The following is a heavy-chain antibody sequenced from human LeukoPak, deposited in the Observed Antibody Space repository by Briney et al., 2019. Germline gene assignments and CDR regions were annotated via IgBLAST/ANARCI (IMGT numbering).Heavy chain of an antibody. CDR2: INHSGST. CDR3: ARDPRGLSLEYYFDY. J-gene: IGHJ4*02. CDR1: GGSFSGYY. Sequence: PSETLSLTCAVYGGSFSGYYWRWIRQPPGKGLEWIGEINHSGSTNYNPSLKSRVTISVDTSKNQFSLKLSSVTAADTAVYYCARDPRGLSLEYYFDYWGQGTLVTVSS. D-gene: IGHD3-16*02. V-gene: IGHV4-34*01.